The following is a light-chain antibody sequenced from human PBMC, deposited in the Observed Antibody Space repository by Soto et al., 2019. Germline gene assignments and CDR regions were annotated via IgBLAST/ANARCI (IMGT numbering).Light chain of an antibody. V-gene: IGLV2-14*01. CDR2: DVS. CDR3: SSYTSSFTYV. J-gene: IGLJ1*01. CDR1: NSDVGDYNY. Sequence: QSALTQPASVSGSPGQSITISCTGTNSDVGDYNYVSWYQQHPGKAPKLMIYDVSYRPSGVSNRFSGSKSGNTASPTISGLQAEDEADYYCSSYTSSFTYVFGTGTKVTVL.